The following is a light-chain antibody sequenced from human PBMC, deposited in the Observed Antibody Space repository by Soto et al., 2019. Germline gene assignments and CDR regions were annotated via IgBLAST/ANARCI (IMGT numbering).Light chain of an antibody. CDR2: LNSDGSH. V-gene: IGLV4-69*01. Sequence: QPVLTQSPSASASLGASVKLTCTLSSGHSSYAIAWHQQQPEKGPRYLMKLNSDGSHSKGDGIPDRFSGSSSGAERYLTISSLQSEDEADYYCQTRQVFGGGTKLTVL. CDR3: QTRQV. CDR1: SGHSSYA. J-gene: IGLJ2*01.